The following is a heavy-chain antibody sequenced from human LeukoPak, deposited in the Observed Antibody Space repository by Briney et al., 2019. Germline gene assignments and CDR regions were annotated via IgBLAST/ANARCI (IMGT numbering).Heavy chain of an antibody. Sequence: GASVKVSCKASGYTFTSYGISWVRQAPGQGLEWMGWISAYNGNTNYAQKLQGRVTMTTDTSTSTAYMELRSLRSDDTAVYYCARAHKQWLVGPVGYWGQGTLVTVSS. CDR1: GYTFTSYG. J-gene: IGHJ4*02. CDR3: ARAHKQWLVGPVGY. CDR2: ISAYNGNT. D-gene: IGHD6-19*01. V-gene: IGHV1-18*01.